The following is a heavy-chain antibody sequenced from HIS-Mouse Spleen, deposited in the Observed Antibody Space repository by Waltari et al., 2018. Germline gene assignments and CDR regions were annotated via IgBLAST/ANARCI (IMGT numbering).Heavy chain of an antibody. CDR3: ARGGLLAATYYFDY. CDR2: IYYSGST. Sequence: QVQLQESGPGLVKPSETLSLTCTGSGGSISSYYWSWIRQPPGKGLEWIGYIYYSGSTNYNPSLKSRVTISVDTSKNQFSLKLSSVTAADTAVYCCARGGLLAATYYFDYWGQGTLVTVSS. J-gene: IGHJ4*02. CDR1: GGSISSYY. D-gene: IGHD2-15*01. V-gene: IGHV4-59*08.